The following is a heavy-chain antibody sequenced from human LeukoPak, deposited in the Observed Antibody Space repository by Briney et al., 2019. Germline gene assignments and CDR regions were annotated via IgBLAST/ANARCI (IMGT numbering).Heavy chain of an antibody. CDR1: GYTLTSYG. CDR3: ARGPPNWGLGAAFDI. V-gene: IGHV1-2*02. D-gene: IGHD7-27*01. Sequence: ASVKVSCKASGYTLTSYGISWVRQAPGQGLEWMGWINPNSGGTNYAQKFQGRVTMTRDTSISTAYMELSRLRSDDTAVYYCARGPPNWGLGAAFDIWGQGTMVTVSS. J-gene: IGHJ3*02. CDR2: INPNSGGT.